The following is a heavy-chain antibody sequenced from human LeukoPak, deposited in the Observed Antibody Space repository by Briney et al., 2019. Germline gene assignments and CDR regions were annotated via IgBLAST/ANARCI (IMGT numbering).Heavy chain of an antibody. V-gene: IGHV1-69*13. J-gene: IGHJ4*02. Sequence: SVKVSCKASGGTFSSYAISWVRQAPGQGLEWMGGIIPIFGTANYAQKFQGRVTITADESTSTAYMELSSLRSEDTAVYYCARDPDIVVVPAADPAPDYWGQGTLVTVSS. CDR1: GGTFSSYA. CDR2: IIPIFGTA. CDR3: ARDPDIVVVPAADPAPDY. D-gene: IGHD2-2*01.